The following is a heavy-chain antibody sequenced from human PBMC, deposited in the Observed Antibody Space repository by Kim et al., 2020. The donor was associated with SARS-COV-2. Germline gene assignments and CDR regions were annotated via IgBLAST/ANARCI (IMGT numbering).Heavy chain of an antibody. CDR3: AKDHTAMVTWWFDP. Sequence: ADSVKGRFTISRDNSKNSLYLQMNSLRTEDTALYYCAKDHTAMVTWWFDPWGQGTLVTVSS. J-gene: IGHJ5*02. D-gene: IGHD5-18*01. V-gene: IGHV3-43*01.